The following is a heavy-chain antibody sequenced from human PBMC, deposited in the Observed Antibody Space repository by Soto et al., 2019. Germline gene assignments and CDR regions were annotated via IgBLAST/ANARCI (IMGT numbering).Heavy chain of an antibody. V-gene: IGHV3-23*01. Sequence: PGGSLRLSCAAPGFTFSSYAMSWVRQAPGKWLEWVSAISGSGGSTYYADSVKGRFTISRDNSKNTLYLQMNSLRAEDTAVYYCANIANYYYDSSGYLLYWGQGXLVTVYS. CDR1: GFTFSSYA. CDR2: ISGSGGST. D-gene: IGHD3-22*01. J-gene: IGHJ4*02. CDR3: ANIANYYYDSSGYLLY.